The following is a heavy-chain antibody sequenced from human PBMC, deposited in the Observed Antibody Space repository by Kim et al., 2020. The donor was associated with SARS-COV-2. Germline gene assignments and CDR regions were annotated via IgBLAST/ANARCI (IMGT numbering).Heavy chain of an antibody. D-gene: IGHD6-13*01. Sequence: SETLSLTCTVSGGSISSSSYYWGWIRQPPGKGLEWIGSIYYSGSTYYNPSLKSRVTISVDTSKNQFSLKLSSVTAADTAVYYCARQSRKKQPSDNWGQGTLVTVSS. CDR3: ARQSRKKQPSDN. J-gene: IGHJ4*02. V-gene: IGHV4-39*07. CDR2: IYYSGST. CDR1: GGSISSSSYY.